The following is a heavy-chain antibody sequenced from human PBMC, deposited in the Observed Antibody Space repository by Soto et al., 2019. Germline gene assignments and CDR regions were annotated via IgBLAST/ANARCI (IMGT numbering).Heavy chain of an antibody. CDR2: INQRGST. CDR1: GGSFSGYY. Sequence: QVQLQQWGAGLLKPSETLSLTCAVYGGSFSGYYWSWIRQPPGKGLEWIGEINQRGSTNYNPALKSRATXPXDXXKNNCSLKLSSVTAADTAVYCCARTYSSSWSPFDYWGQGTLVTVSS. CDR3: ARTYSSSWSPFDY. V-gene: IGHV4-34*01. J-gene: IGHJ4*02. D-gene: IGHD6-13*01.